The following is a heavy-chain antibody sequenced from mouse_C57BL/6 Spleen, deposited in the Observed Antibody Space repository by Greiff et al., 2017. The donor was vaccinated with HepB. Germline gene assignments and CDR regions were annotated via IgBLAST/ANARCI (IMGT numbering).Heavy chain of an antibody. CDR1: GFTFSSYA. J-gene: IGHJ4*01. V-gene: IGHV5-4*01. D-gene: IGHD2-4*01. CDR2: ISDGGSYT. Sequence: DVHLVESGGGLVKPGGSLKLSCAASGFTFSSYAMSWVRQTPEKRLEWVATISDGGSYTYYPDNVKGRFTISRDNAKNNLYLQMSQLKSEDTAMYYCARDPDSDYPMDYWGQGTSVTVSS. CDR3: ARDPDSDYPMDY.